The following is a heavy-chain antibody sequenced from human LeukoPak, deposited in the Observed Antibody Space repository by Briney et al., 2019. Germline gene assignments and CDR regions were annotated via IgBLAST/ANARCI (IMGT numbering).Heavy chain of an antibody. Sequence: GGSLRLSCAASGFTFSSYAMHWVRQAPGKGLEYVSAISSNGGSTYYANSVEGRFTISRDNSKNTLYLQMGSLRAEDMAVYYCARDGALVWDSSGWFYFDYWGQGTLVTVSS. V-gene: IGHV3-64*01. CDR2: ISSNGGST. D-gene: IGHD6-19*01. CDR1: GFTFSSYA. J-gene: IGHJ4*02. CDR3: ARDGALVWDSSGWFYFDY.